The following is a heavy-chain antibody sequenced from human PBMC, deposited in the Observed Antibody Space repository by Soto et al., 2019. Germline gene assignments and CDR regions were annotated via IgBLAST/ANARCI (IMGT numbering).Heavy chain of an antibody. Sequence: SETLSLTCTVSGGSISSYYWSWIRQPPGKGLEWIGYIYYSGSTNYNPSLKSRVTISVDTSKNQFSLKLSSVTAAGTAVYYCARDNNWNYFGYWGQGTLVTVSS. V-gene: IGHV4-59*01. D-gene: IGHD1-20*01. CDR2: IYYSGST. CDR1: GGSISSYY. J-gene: IGHJ4*02. CDR3: ARDNNWNYFGY.